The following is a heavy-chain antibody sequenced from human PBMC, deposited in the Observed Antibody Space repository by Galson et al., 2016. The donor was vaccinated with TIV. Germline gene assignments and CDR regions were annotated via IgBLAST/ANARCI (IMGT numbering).Heavy chain of an antibody. V-gene: IGHV4-61*02. CDR1: GGSISSGNYS. CDR3: ARVPPAGHHWYFDL. CDR2: IHTDGIT. J-gene: IGHJ2*01. D-gene: IGHD2-15*01. Sequence: TLSLTCTVSGGSISSGNYSWSWIRQPAGKGLEWIGRIHTDGITNYNPSLKSRVTISADTSKSQFSLNLNSVTAADTAVYYCARVPPAGHHWYFDLWGRGTLVTVSS.